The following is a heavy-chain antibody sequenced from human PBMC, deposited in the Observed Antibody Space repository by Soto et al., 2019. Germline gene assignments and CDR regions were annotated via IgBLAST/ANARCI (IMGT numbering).Heavy chain of an antibody. Sequence: GSLRLSCAASGFTFSSYGMHWVRQAPGKGLEWVAVISYDGSNKYYADSVKGRFTISRDNSKNTLYLQMNSLRAEDTAVYYCAKIGYSSRQPADYYYGMDVWGQGTTVTVSS. CDR3: AKIGYSSRQPADYYYGMDV. CDR1: GFTFSSYG. J-gene: IGHJ6*02. V-gene: IGHV3-30*18. D-gene: IGHD6-13*01. CDR2: ISYDGSNK.